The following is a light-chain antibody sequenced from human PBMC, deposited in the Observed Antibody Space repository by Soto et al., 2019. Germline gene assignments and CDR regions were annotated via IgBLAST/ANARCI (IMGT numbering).Light chain of an antibody. J-gene: IGLJ3*02. CDR3: QVWDSSSDHWV. Sequence: SCELTQPPSLAVAPGKTARITCGGINLESKSVHWYQQKPGQAPVLVIFYDSDRPSGIPERFSGANSGNTATLTISRVEAGDEADYYCQVWDSSSDHWVFGGGTKLTVL. CDR1: NLESKS. CDR2: YDS. V-gene: IGLV3-21*04.